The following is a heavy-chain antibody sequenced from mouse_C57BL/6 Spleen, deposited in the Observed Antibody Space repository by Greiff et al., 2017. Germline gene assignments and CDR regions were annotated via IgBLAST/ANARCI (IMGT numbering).Heavy chain of an antibody. Sequence: VQLQQSGPELVKPGASVKISCKASGYAFSSSWMNWVKQRPGKGLAWIGRIYPGDGDTNYNGKFKGKATLNADKSSSTAYMQLNSLTSGDSAVYFGARDYGSSAWFAYWGQGTLVTVSA. V-gene: IGHV1-82*01. CDR1: GYAFSSSW. CDR2: IYPGDGDT. CDR3: ARDYGSSAWFAY. J-gene: IGHJ3*01. D-gene: IGHD1-1*01.